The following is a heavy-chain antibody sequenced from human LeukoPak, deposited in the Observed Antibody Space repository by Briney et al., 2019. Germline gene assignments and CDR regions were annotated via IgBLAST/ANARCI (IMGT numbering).Heavy chain of an antibody. CDR1: GFTLRNAW. CDR2: MRSEARGGTP. J-gene: IGHJ3*02. Sequence: GGSLRLSCATSGFTLRNAWISWVRQAPGQGLEWVGRMRSEARGGTPDYAALVKGRFIISIDDSRSTLYLQMHSLETEDTALYYCTTEGFTYGHHALGXXGQGTVVTVSS. CDR3: TTEGFTYGHHALGX. V-gene: IGHV3-15*01. D-gene: IGHD5-18*01.